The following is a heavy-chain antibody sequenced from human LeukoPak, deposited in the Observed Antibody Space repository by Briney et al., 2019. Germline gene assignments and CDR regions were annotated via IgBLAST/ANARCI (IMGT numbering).Heavy chain of an antibody. Sequence: PGGSLRLSCAASGFTFSSYWMSWVRQAPGKGLEWVSAISGSGGSTYYADSVKGRFTISRDNSKNTPYLQMNSLRAEDTAVYYCANGLITWIQLWPNFDYWGQGTLVTVSS. J-gene: IGHJ4*02. V-gene: IGHV3-23*01. D-gene: IGHD5-18*01. CDR2: ISGSGGST. CDR3: ANGLITWIQLWPNFDY. CDR1: GFTFSSYW.